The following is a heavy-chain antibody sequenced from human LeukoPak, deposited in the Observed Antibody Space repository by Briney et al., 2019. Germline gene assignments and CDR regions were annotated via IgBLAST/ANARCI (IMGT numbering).Heavy chain of an antibody. V-gene: IGHV1-69*01. CDR2: IIPIFGTA. J-gene: IGHJ6*02. CDR3: ARGSSSTQRDYYYYGMDV. CDR1: GGTFSSYA. D-gene: IGHD2-2*01. Sequence: SVKVSCKASGGTFSSYAISWVRQAPGQGLEWMGGIIPIFGTANYAQKFQGRVTITADESTSTAYMELSSLRSEDTAVYYCARGSSSTQRDYYYYGMDVWGQGTTVTVSS.